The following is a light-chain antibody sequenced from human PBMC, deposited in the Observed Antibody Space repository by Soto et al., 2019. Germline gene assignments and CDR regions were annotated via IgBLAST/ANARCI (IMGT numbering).Light chain of an antibody. V-gene: IGLV1-51*01. J-gene: IGLJ2*01. CDR2: DND. CDR1: SSNIGNNY. CDR3: GTWDGSLSAMV. Sequence: QSVLTQLTSVSAAPGQKVTISCSGSSSNIGNNYVSWYQILPGTAPKLLIYDNDKRPSGLPDRFSGSKSGTSATLGITGLQTGDEADYYCGTWDGSLSAMVFGGGTKLTVL.